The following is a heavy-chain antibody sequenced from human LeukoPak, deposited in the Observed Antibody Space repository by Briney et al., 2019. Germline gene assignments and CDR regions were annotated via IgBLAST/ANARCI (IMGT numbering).Heavy chain of an antibody. V-gene: IGHV3-23*01. D-gene: IGHD5-12*01. J-gene: IGHJ4*02. CDR2: ISGSGGST. CDR3: AKGRSGWLRSDDYFDY. CDR1: EFTLRNYW. Sequence: PGGSLRLSCAASEFTLRNYWMSWVRQAPGKGLEWVSAISGSGGSTYYADSVKGRFTISRDNSKNTLYLQMNSLRAEDTAVYYCAKGRSGWLRSDDYFDYWGQGTLVTVSS.